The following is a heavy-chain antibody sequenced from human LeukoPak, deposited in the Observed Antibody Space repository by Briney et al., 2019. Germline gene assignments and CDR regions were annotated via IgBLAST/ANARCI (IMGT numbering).Heavy chain of an antibody. Sequence: GSLRLSCAASGFTFSSYAVSWVRQAPGKGLEWVSAISGSGGSTYYADSVKGRFTISRDNSKNTLYLQMNSLRAEDTAVYYCAKDRSLYYYGSGISYWGQGTLVTVSS. CDR1: GFTFSSYA. V-gene: IGHV3-23*01. CDR2: ISGSGGST. D-gene: IGHD3-10*01. J-gene: IGHJ4*02. CDR3: AKDRSLYYYGSGISY.